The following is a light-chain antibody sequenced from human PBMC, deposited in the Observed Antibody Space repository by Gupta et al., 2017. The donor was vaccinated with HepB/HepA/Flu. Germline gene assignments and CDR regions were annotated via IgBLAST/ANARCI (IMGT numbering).Light chain of an antibody. CDR3: QQDKRPLT. CDR1: ESIESN. Sequence: IVMTQSPATLYVSPRKRVTLSCRASESIESNLAWYQPKPGQSPRLLVYYAFTTASGVPARFRGSGSENEFTLTISGLQAEDFAFYYYQQDKRPLTFGGGTKVEIK. J-gene: IGKJ4*01. CDR2: YAF. V-gene: IGKV3-15*01.